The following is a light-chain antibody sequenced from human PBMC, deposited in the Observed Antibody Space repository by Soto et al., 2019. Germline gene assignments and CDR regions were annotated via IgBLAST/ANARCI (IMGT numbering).Light chain of an antibody. Sequence: EIVLTQSPGTLSLSPGERATLSCRASQSVSSSYLAWYQQKPGQAPRLLIYGASSRATAIPDRFSGSGSGTDFTLSISRLEPEDFGVYYCQQYGDSRTFGQGTKVDIK. V-gene: IGKV3-20*01. CDR3: QQYGDSRT. J-gene: IGKJ1*01. CDR2: GAS. CDR1: QSVSSSY.